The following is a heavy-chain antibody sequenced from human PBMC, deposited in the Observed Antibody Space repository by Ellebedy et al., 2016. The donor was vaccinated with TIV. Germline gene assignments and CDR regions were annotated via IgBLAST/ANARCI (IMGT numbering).Heavy chain of an antibody. CDR1: GFTFSGYP. CDR2: ISADGNKK. V-gene: IGHV3-30-3*01. J-gene: IGHJ1*01. Sequence: GESLKISXAASGFTFSGYPLHWVRQAPGKGLGWVAVISADGNKKHYADSVEGRFTTSRDNSKNTLFLQMNSLRAEDTAVYYCAREGDRGYFQHWGQGVLVTVSS. D-gene: IGHD1-26*01. CDR3: AREGDRGYFQH.